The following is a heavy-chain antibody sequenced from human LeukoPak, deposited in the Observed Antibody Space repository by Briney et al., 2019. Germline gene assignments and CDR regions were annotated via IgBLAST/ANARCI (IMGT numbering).Heavy chain of an antibody. J-gene: IGHJ4*02. CDR3: APPTGDY. D-gene: IGHD3-10*01. CDR2: IGDSGGRT. Sequence: SGGSLRLSCAASGFTFGNYAMSWVRQAPGKGLEWVSAIGDSGGRTYYADSVKGRFTISRDNSKNTLYLQMNSLRAEDTAVYYCAPPTGDYWGQGTLVTVSS. CDR1: GFTFGNYA. V-gene: IGHV3-23*01.